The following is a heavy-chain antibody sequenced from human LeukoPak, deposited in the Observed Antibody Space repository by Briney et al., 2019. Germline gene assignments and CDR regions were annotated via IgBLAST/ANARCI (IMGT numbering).Heavy chain of an antibody. CDR3: AKGGEPDKRIDY. Sequence: SETLSLTCAVYGGSFSGYYWSWIRQPPGKGLEWIGEINHSGSTNYNPSLKSRVTISVDTSKNQFSLKLSSVTAADTAVYYCAKGGEPDKRIDYWGQGTLVTVSS. CDR2: INHSGST. D-gene: IGHD1-14*01. V-gene: IGHV4-34*01. J-gene: IGHJ4*02. CDR1: GGSFSGYY.